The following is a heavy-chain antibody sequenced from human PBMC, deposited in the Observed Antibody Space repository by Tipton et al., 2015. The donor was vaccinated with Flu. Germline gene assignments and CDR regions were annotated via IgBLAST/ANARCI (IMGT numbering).Heavy chain of an antibody. CDR2: IDKSGNT. Sequence: TLSLTCTVSGVSISSYYWSWVRQSPGKGLEWIGYIDKSGNTNYNPSLKSRVTIVLDTSKNQFSLKLTSVTAADTAVYFCARGNWGGAFDTWGQGTMVTVSS. CDR1: GVSISSYY. CDR3: ARGNWGGAFDT. D-gene: IGHD7-27*01. J-gene: IGHJ3*02. V-gene: IGHV4-59*01.